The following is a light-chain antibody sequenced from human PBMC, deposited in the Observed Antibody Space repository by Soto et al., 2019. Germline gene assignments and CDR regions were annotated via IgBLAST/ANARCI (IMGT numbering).Light chain of an antibody. V-gene: IGKV3-11*01. CDR3: QQRSNWPLT. CDR1: QSVSSY. CDR2: DAS. Sequence: AFTQSPATLSLSPGETATLSCRASQSVSSYLAWYQQKPGKAPRLLIYDASNWATGIPARFSGSGSGTEFTLTISSLEPEDFAVYYCQQRSNWPLTFGGGTKVDI. J-gene: IGKJ4*01.